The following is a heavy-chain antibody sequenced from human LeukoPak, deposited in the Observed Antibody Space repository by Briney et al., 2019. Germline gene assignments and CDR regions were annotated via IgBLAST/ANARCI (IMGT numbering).Heavy chain of an antibody. V-gene: IGHV3-53*01. CDR2: IYSGGST. D-gene: IGHD2/OR15-2a*01. Sequence: GGSLRLSCAASGFTVSSNYMSWVRQAPGKGLEWVSVIYSGGSTYYADSVKGRFTISRDNSKNTLYLQMNSLRAEDTAVYYCARSFDYYYMDVWGKGTTVTISS. CDR3: ARSFDYYYMDV. CDR1: GFTVSSNY. J-gene: IGHJ6*03.